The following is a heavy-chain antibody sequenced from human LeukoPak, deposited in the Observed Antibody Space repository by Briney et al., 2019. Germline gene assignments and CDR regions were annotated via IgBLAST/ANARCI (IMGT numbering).Heavy chain of an antibody. D-gene: IGHD2-2*01. CDR2: IYYSGST. Sequence: SETLSLTCTFSGGSISSSSYYWGWIRQPPGKGLEWIGSIYYSGSTYYNPSLKSRVTISVDTSKNQFSLKLSSVIVADTAVYYCARHVGYCSSTSCSGTYYYMDVWGKGTTVTVSS. V-gene: IGHV4-39*01. CDR3: ARHVGYCSSTSCSGTYYYMDV. J-gene: IGHJ6*03. CDR1: GGSISSSSYY.